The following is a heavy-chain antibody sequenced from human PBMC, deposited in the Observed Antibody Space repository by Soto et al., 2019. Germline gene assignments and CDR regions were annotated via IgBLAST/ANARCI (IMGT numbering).Heavy chain of an antibody. V-gene: IGHV4-59*01. CDR1: GGSISSYY. D-gene: IGHD2-21*01. CDR3: ASSLVKLHVFYL. CDR2: IYYSGST. J-gene: IGHJ3*01. Sequence: QMQLQESGPGLVKPSETLSLTCTVSGGSISSYYWSWIRQPPGKGLEWIGYIYYSGSTNYNPSLNSRVTISVNTSKNQFSLKLSSVTAADTAVYYCASSLVKLHVFYLWGQGAMVTVSS.